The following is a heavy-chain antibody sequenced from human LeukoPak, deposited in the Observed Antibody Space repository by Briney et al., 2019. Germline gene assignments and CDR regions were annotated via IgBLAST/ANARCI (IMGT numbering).Heavy chain of an antibody. V-gene: IGHV3-33*01. CDR1: GFTFSSYG. CDR2: IWYDGSNK. J-gene: IGHJ4*02. CDR3: ARGVVPAYAFDY. D-gene: IGHD2-2*01. Sequence: GGSLRLSCAASGFTFSSYGMHWVRQAPGKGLEWVAVIWYDGSNKYYADSVKGRFTISRDNSKNTLYLQMNSLRAEDTAVYYCARGVVPAYAFDYWGQGTLVTVS.